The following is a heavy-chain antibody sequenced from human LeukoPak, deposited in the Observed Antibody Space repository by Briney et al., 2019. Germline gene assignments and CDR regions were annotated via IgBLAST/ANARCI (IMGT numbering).Heavy chain of an antibody. D-gene: IGHD1-1*01. Sequence: GESLKISCEGSGYSFTDYWIGWGRHMPGKGLEWMGIIYPGDSDTRYNPSFQGQVTISADKSISTAYLQWSSLKASETAMYYCARRGTAFDAFDIWGQGTMVIVSS. CDR2: IYPGDSDT. CDR3: ARRGTAFDAFDI. CDR1: GYSFTDYW. V-gene: IGHV5-51*01. J-gene: IGHJ3*02.